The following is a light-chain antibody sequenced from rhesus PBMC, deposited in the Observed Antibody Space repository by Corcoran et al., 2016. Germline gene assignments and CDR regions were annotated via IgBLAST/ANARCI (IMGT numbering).Light chain of an antibody. J-gene: IGKJ2*01. CDR3: LQHNSYPYS. Sequence: DIQMTQSPSSLSASVGDTVTITCRASQGISSYLNWFQQKQGKAPKLLIYASSSLESGVPSRFSGSGSWTDCTLTISSLQPEEFAVYYCLQHNSYPYSFGQGTKVEIK. CDR1: QGISSY. V-gene: IGKV1-28*03. CDR2: ASS.